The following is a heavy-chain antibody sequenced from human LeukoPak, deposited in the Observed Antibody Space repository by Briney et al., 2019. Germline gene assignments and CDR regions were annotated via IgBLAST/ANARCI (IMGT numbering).Heavy chain of an antibody. CDR3: ASMLRMAPAHYYYYYGMDV. D-gene: IGHD5-24*01. J-gene: IGHJ6*02. CDR2: INHSGST. CDR1: GGSISSSSYY. V-gene: IGHV4-39*07. Sequence: SETLSLTCTVSGGSISSSSYYWGWIRQPPGKGLEWIGEINHSGSTNYNPSLKSRVTISVDTSKNQFSLKLSSVTAADTAVYYCASMLRMAPAHYYYYYGMDVWGQGTTVTVSS.